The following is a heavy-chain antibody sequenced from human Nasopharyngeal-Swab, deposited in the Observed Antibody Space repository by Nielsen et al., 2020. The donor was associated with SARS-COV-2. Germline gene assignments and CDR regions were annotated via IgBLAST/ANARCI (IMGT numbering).Heavy chain of an antibody. V-gene: IGHV3-64*01. J-gene: IGHJ6*03. CDR1: GFTFSSYA. CDR2: ISSNGGST. D-gene: IGHD1-26*01. CDR3: ARVDRDGSYYYYYMDV. Sequence: GGSLRLSCAASGFTFSSYAMHWVRQAPGKGLEYVSAISSNGGSTYYANSVKGRFTISRDNSKNTLYLQMGSLRAEDMAVYYCARVDRDGSYYYYYMDVRGKGTTVTVSS.